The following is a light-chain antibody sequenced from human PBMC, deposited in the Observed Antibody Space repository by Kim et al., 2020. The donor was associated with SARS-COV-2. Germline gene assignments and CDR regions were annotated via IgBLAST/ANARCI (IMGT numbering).Light chain of an antibody. Sequence: SAAIGDRVTIPCRASQSVSTFLNWYQQKPGKAPKLLIYIASSLYSGVPSRFSGGGSGTDFTLTISSLQPEDFATYYCQQSYSTPGTFGQGTKLEI. CDR3: QQSYSTPGT. J-gene: IGKJ2*01. CDR1: QSVSTF. CDR2: IAS. V-gene: IGKV1-39*01.